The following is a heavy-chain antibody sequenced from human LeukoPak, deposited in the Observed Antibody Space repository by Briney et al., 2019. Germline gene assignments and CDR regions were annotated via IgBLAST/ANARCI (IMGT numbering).Heavy chain of an antibody. CDR2: IRYDGSNK. J-gene: IGHJ5*02. CDR1: GFTFSSYG. D-gene: IGHD3-3*01. V-gene: IGHV3-30*02. CDR3: AGSITIFGVVSNWFDP. Sequence: GGSLRHSCAASGFTFSSYGMHWVRQAPGKGLEWVAVIRYDGSNKYYADSVKGRFTISRDNSKNTLYLQMNSLRAEDTAVYYCAGSITIFGVVSNWFDPWGQGTLVTVSS.